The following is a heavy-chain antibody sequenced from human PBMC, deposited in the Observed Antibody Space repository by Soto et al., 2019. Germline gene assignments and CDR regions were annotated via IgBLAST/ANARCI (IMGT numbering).Heavy chain of an antibody. J-gene: IGHJ4*02. CDR1: GFTFSSYA. D-gene: IGHD6-6*01. CDR2: ISYDGSNK. CDR3: ARVFRAARSNSNHEY. Sequence: GGSLRLSCAASGFTFSSYAMHWVRQAPGKGLEWVAVISYDGSNKYYADSVKGRFTISRDNSKNTLYLQMNSLRAEDTAVYYCARVFRAARSNSNHEYWGQGTLVTVSS. V-gene: IGHV3-30-3*01.